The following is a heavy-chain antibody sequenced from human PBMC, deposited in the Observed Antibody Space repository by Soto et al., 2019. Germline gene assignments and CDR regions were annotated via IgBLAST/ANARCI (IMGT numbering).Heavy chain of an antibody. CDR1: GYTFTSSD. V-gene: IGHV1-8*01. J-gene: IGHJ5*02. CDR3: ARGASP. CDR2: MNPNSGNT. Sequence: QVQLVQTGAEVKKPGASVKVSCKASGYTFTSSDINWVRQATGQGLEWLGWMNPNSGNTGYAQKFQGRITLTWSTSINTAYLELSSLSSDDSAVYYCARGASPWGQGTLVTVSS.